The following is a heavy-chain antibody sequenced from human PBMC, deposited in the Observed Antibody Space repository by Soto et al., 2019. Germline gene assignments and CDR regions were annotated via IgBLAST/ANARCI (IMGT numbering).Heavy chain of an antibody. D-gene: IGHD5-12*01. V-gene: IGHV3-53*04. CDR3: ARAKGGYDWWDY. Sequence: QPCGSLRLSCAASGFTVSSNYMSWVRQAPGKGLEWVSVIYSGGSTYYADSVKGRFTIPRHNSKNTLYLQMNSLRAEDTAVYYCARAKGGYDWWDYWGQGTLVTVSS. CDR1: GFTVSSNY. CDR2: IYSGGST. J-gene: IGHJ4*02.